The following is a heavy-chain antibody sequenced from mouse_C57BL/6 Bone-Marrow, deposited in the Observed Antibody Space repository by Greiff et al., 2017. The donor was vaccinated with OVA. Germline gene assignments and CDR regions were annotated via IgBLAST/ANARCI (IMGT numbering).Heavy chain of an antibody. Sequence: QVQLQQPGAELVKPGASVKVSCKASGYTFTSYWMHWVKQRPGQGLEWIGRIHPSDSDTNYNQKFKGKATLTVAKSSSTAYMQLSSLTSEDSAVYYCAIRGYDGYSYYFDYWGQGTTLTVSS. CDR1: GYTFTSYW. CDR2: IHPSDSDT. D-gene: IGHD2-3*01. CDR3: AIRGYDGYSYYFDY. J-gene: IGHJ2*01. V-gene: IGHV1-74*01.